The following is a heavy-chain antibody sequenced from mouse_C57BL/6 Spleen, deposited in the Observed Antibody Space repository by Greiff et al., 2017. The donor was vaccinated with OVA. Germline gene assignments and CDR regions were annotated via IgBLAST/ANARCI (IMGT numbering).Heavy chain of an antibody. J-gene: IGHJ4*01. CDR1: GYTFTNYW. V-gene: IGHV1-63*01. CDR2: IYPGGGYT. CDR3: ARSYYDYGEGYYYAMDY. D-gene: IGHD2-4*01. Sequence: VMLVESGAELVRPGTSVKMSCKASGYTFTNYWIGWAKQRPGHGLEWIGDIYPGGGYTNYNEKFKGKATLTADKSSSTAYMQFSSLTSEDSAIYYCARSYYDYGEGYYYAMDYWGQGTSVTVSS.